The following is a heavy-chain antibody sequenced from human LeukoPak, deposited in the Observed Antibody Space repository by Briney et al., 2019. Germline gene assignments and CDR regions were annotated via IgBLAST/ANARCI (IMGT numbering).Heavy chain of an antibody. CDR3: ARDWRQDNAFDL. D-gene: IGHD2-15*01. CDR1: EFTFSSHQ. Sequence: GGSLRLSCAASEFTFSSHQMSWVRQAPGKGLEWVAKITQDGSEKYYMDSVKGRFIISRDNGKNSLYLQMNSLRVEETAVYYCARDWRQDNAFDLWGQGTMVTVSS. CDR2: ITQDGSEK. J-gene: IGHJ3*01. V-gene: IGHV3-7*01.